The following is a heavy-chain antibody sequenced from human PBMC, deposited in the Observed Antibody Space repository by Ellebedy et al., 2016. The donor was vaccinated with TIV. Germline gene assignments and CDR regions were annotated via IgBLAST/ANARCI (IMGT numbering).Heavy chain of an antibody. CDR2: IYPGDSDT. CDR1: GYSFTSYW. J-gene: IGHJ4*02. CDR3: ARTHRGVRAAGISPID. V-gene: IGHV5-51*01. D-gene: IGHD6-13*01. Sequence: GESLKISCKGSGYSFTSYWIGWVRQMPGKGLEWMGIIYPGDSDTRYSPSFQGQVTISADRSISTAYLQWSSLKASDTAMYYCARTHRGVRAAGISPIDWGQGTLVTVSS.